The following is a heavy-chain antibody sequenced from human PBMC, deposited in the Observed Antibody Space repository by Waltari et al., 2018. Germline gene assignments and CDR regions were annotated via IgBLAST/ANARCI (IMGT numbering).Heavy chain of an antibody. CDR3: ARFSKSANWIDP. CDR2: ISYSGST. V-gene: IGHV4-39*01. Sequence: QLQLQESGPGLVKPSETLSLTCTVSGGSISSSSYYWGWIRQPPGKGLEWIGSISYSGSTYYNPSLMSRVTISVDTSKNQFSLKLTSVIAAETAVFYCARFSKSANWIDPWGQGTLVTVSS. D-gene: IGHD3-3*02. J-gene: IGHJ5*02. CDR1: GGSISSSSYY.